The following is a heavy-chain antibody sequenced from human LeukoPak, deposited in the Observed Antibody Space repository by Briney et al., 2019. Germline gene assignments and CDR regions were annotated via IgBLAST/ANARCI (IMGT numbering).Heavy chain of an antibody. V-gene: IGHV3-7*03. CDR3: ARAPPRRLLWFGMDV. Sequence: GGSLRLSCAASGFTFSSYWMSWVRQDPGKGMEWVANIKQDGSENYYVDSVKGRFTITRDNAKNLLYLQMNSLRAEDTAVYYCARAPPRRLLWFGMDVWGKGTTVTVSS. CDR1: GFTFSSYW. J-gene: IGHJ6*04. CDR2: IKQDGSEN. D-gene: IGHD3-10*01.